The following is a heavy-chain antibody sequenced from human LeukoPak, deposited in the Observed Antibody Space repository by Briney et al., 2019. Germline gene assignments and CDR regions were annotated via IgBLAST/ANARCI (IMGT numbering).Heavy chain of an antibody. J-gene: IGHJ6*02. CDR1: GFTFSSYW. D-gene: IGHD3-22*01. CDR3: ARMGSSITMIVVSYGMDV. Sequence: GGSLRLSCAASGFTFSSYWMHWVRHAPGKGLVWVSRINSDGSSTSYADSVKGRFTNSRDNAKNTLYLQMNSLRAEDTAVYYCARMGSSITMIVVSYGMDVWGQGTTVTVSS. V-gene: IGHV3-74*01. CDR2: INSDGSST.